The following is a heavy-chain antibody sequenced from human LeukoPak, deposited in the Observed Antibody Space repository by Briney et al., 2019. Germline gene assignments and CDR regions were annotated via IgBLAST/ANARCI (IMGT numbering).Heavy chain of an antibody. CDR1: GFTFSSYG. J-gene: IGHJ4*02. CDR2: ISYDGSNK. V-gene: IGHV3-30*18. CDR3: AKDPLHEYSYATLPLGYFDG. Sequence: GRSLRLSCAAPGFTFSSYGMHWVRQAPGKGLEWVAVISYDGSNKYYADSVKGRFTISRDNSKNTLYLQMNSLRAEDTAVYYCAKDPLHEYSYATLPLGYFDGWGQGTLVTVSS. D-gene: IGHD5-18*01.